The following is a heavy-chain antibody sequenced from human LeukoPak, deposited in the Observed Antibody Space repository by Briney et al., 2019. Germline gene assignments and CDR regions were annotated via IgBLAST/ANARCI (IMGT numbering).Heavy chain of an antibody. Sequence: ASVKVSCKASGYTFTSYAMHWVRQAPGQRLEWMGWINAGSGNTKYSQKFQGRVTITRDTSASTAYMELSSLRSEDTAVYYCARGLNGWFDPWGQGTLVTVSS. J-gene: IGHJ5*02. D-gene: IGHD2-8*01. CDR1: GYTFTSYA. CDR3: ARGLNGWFDP. CDR2: INAGSGNT. V-gene: IGHV1-3*01.